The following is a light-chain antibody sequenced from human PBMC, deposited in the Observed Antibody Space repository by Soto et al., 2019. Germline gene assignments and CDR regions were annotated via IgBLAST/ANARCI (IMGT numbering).Light chain of an antibody. J-gene: IGKJ4*01. CDR3: QQYGSSPLT. CDR2: GAS. V-gene: IGKV3-20*01. CDR1: QSVTSK. Sequence: EFVLTQSPGTLSLSPGDRATLSCGASQSVTSKLAWYQQKPGQAPRLLISGASNRATGIPDRFSGSGSGTDFTLTISRLEPEDFAVYYCQQYGSSPLTFGGGTKVDIK.